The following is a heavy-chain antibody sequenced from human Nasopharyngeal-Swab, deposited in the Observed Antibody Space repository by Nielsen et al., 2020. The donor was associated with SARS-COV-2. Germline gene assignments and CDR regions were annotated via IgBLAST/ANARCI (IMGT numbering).Heavy chain of an antibody. Sequence: SETLSLTCTVSGGSVSSYYWSWIRQPPGKGLEWIGFIYYSGSTNFNPSLESRVTISVDTSKNQFSLELTSVTAADTAVYYCASFRGPTEYWGLGTQVIVSS. D-gene: IGHD3-10*01. V-gene: IGHV4-59*02. CDR2: IYYSGST. CDR1: GGSVSSYY. J-gene: IGHJ4*02. CDR3: ASFRGPTEY.